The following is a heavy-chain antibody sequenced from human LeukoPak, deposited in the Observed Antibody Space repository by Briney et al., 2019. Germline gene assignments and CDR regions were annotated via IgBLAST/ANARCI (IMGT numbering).Heavy chain of an antibody. CDR3: TGVYYSPTPSLEVGTVGFDH. J-gene: IGHJ4*02. CDR2: ISAYNGNT. Sequence: ASVKASCKASGYTFTSYGISWVRQAPGQGLEWMGWISAYNGNTNYAQKLQGRVTMTTDTSTSTAYMELRSLRSDDTAGYDDTGVYYSPTPSLEVGTVGFDHWGQGTLVTVSS. V-gene: IGHV1-18*01. CDR1: GYTFTSYG. D-gene: IGHD3-10*01.